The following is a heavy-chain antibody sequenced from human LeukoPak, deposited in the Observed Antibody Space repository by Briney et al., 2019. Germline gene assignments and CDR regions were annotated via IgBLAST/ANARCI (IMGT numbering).Heavy chain of an antibody. CDR2: IYYSGST. CDR1: GGSISSYY. CDR3: ARDSYGATGAFDI. J-gene: IGHJ3*02. V-gene: IGHV4-4*08. Sequence: SETLSLTCTVSGGSISSYYWSWIRQPPGKGLEWIGFIYYSGSTNYNPSLKSRVTISVDTSKNQFSLKLSSVTAADMAVYYCARDSYGATGAFDIWGQGTMVTVSS. D-gene: IGHD4/OR15-4a*01.